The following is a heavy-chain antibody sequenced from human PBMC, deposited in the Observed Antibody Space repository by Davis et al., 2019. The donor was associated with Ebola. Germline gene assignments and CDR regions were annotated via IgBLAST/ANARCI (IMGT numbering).Heavy chain of an antibody. CDR3: ARGTRQFPFDY. V-gene: IGHV4-34*01. CDR2: INHSGSS. CDR1: GGSFSAYF. Sequence: MPSETLSLTCAVYGGSFSAYFWSGIRQPPGKGLEWIGEINHSGSSNYNPSLKSRVTISVDTSKNQFSLKLSTVTAADTAVYYCARGTRQFPFDYWGQGTLVTVSS. J-gene: IGHJ4*02. D-gene: IGHD2-2*01.